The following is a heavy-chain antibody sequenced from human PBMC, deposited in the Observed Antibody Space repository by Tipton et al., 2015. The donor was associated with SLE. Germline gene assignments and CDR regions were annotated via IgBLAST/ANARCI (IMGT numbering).Heavy chain of an antibody. CDR2: IYYSGST. Sequence: TLSLTCTVSGGSISSSSYYWGWIRQPPGKGLEWIGSIYYSGSTYYNPSLKSRVTISVDTSKNQFSLILNSVTGADTAVYYCARSVGGIGGGYFEIWGQGTKVIVSS. CDR3: ARSVGGIGGGYFEI. CDR1: GGSISSSSYY. J-gene: IGHJ3*02. V-gene: IGHV4-39*07. D-gene: IGHD2-15*01.